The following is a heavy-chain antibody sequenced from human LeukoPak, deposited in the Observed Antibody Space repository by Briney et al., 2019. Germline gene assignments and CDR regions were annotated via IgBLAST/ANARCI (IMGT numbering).Heavy chain of an antibody. CDR2: ISGSSGST. CDR1: GFTFSSYA. V-gene: IGHV3-23*01. CDR3: AKASESSGYYYSPDYYYYMDV. J-gene: IGHJ6*03. D-gene: IGHD3-22*01. Sequence: GGSLRLSCAASGFTFSSYAMSWVRQAPGKGLEWVSRISGSSGSTYYADSVKGRFTISRDNSKNTLYLQMDSLRAEDTAVYYCAKASESSGYYYSPDYYYYMDVWGKGTTVTVSS.